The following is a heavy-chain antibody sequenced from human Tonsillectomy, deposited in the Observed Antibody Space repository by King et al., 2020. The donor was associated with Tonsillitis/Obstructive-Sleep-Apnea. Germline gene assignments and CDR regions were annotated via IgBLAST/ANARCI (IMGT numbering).Heavy chain of an antibody. Sequence: QLVQSGAEVKKPGASVKVSCKASGYTFTSYDMHWVRQAPGQGLEWMGIINPSGGSTSYAQKFQGRVTMTRDTSTSTVYMELSSLRSEDTAVYYCARWVTMVQGNYYMDVWGKGTTVTVSS. V-gene: IGHV1-46*01. J-gene: IGHJ6*03. CDR3: ARWVTMVQGNYYMDV. CDR1: GYTFTSYD. CDR2: INPSGGST. D-gene: IGHD3-10*01.